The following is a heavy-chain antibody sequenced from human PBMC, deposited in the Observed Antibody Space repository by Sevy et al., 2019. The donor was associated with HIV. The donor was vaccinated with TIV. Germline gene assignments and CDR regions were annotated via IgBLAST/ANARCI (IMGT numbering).Heavy chain of an antibody. CDR1: GFTFSSYS. Sequence: GGFLRLSCAASGFTFSSYSMNWVRQAPGKGLEWVSSISSSSSYIYYADSVKGRFTISRDNAKNSLYLQMNSLRAEDTAVYYCAREEEGVMGGAFDYWGQGTLVTVSS. D-gene: IGHD2-8*01. J-gene: IGHJ4*02. V-gene: IGHV3-21*01. CDR3: AREEEGVMGGAFDY. CDR2: ISSSSSYI.